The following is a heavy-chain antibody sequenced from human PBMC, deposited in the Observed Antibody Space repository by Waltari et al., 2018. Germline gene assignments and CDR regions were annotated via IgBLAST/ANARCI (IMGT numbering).Heavy chain of an antibody. CDR3: HLTGRNIVLAGGTPSFYSYMDV. CDR1: GYTFTNFG. CDR2: VSPYHGLA. J-gene: IGHJ6*03. V-gene: IGHV1-18*01. Sequence: QVQLVQSGPEVKKPGASVKVSCKASGYTFTNFGINWVRQAPGQGLEWVGWVSPYHGLADSHPRLQGRVTLTTDTSTNTAYLEVKSLRSDDTAVYFCHLTGRNIVLAGGTPSFYSYMDVWGRGTTVTVS. D-gene: IGHD6-13*01.